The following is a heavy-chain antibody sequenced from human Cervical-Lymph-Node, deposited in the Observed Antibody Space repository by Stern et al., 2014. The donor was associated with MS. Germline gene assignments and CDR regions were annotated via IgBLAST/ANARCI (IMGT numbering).Heavy chain of an antibody. Sequence: QVQLVQSGAEVKIPGSSVKVSCKASGGAFNTFDTYTFTWVRQAPGQGLEWMGRIIPFLGKTDYAQRFQGRLTITADKSANSAYLELTSLRSEDTATYYCAKEGAVAAAQIYYFDNWGQGTLVTVSS. CDR2: IIPFLGKT. V-gene: IGHV1-69*08. CDR3: AKEGAVAAAQIYYFDN. CDR1: GGAFNTFDTYT. J-gene: IGHJ4*02. D-gene: IGHD6-19*01.